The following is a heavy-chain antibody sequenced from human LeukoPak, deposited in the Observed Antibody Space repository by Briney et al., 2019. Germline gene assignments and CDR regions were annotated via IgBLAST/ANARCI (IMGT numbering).Heavy chain of an antibody. Sequence: WASVKVSCKASGYTFTSYDINWVRQATGQGLEWMGWMNPNSGNTGYAQKFQGRVTITRNTSISTAYMELSSLRSEDTAVYYCATVYDILTGYQGPQDAFDIWGQGTMVTVSS. CDR3: ATVYDILTGYQGPQDAFDI. CDR1: GYTFTSYD. D-gene: IGHD3-9*01. J-gene: IGHJ3*02. V-gene: IGHV1-8*03. CDR2: MNPNSGNT.